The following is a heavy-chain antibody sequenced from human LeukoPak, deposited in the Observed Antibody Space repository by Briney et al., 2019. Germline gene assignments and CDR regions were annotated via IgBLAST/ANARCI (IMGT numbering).Heavy chain of an antibody. J-gene: IGHJ6*02. CDR3: ARDSFDYQYYYGMDV. CDR2: ISSDGRST. CDR1: GFTFRNYW. V-gene: IGHV3-74*01. Sequence: PGGSLRLSCAASGFTFRNYWMHWVRQAPGKGLVWVSRISSDGRSTSYADSVKGRFTVSRDNAKNTLYLQMNSLGAEDTAVYYCARDSFDYQYYYGMDVWPRDHGHRLL.